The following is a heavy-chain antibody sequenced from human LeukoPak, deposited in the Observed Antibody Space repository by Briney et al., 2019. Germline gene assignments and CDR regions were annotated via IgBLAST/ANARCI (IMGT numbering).Heavy chain of an antibody. D-gene: IGHD3-9*01. CDR3: ARVFVSGYDVLTGYFRAFDY. CDR2: ISTTGNTK. CDR1: GFTFSSSE. V-gene: IGHV3-48*03. Sequence: PGGSLRLSCAASGFTFSSSEMYWVRQAPGKGLEWVSYISTTGNTKYYADSVQGRFTVSRDNGQSLLFLHMNSLRAGDTAIYYCARVFVSGYDVLTGYFRAFDYWGQGALVTVSS. J-gene: IGHJ4*02.